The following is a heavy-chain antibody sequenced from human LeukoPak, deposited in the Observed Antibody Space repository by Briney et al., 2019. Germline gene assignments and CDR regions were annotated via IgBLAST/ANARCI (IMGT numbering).Heavy chain of an antibody. CDR1: GYTFTSYG. V-gene: IGHV1-18*01. Sequence: ASVKVSCKASGYTFTSYGISWVRQAPGQGLEWMGWISAYNGNTNYAQKLQGRVTMTTDTSTSTAYMELRSLRSDDTAVYYCARVSRTTVTTPPFDYWGQGTLVTVPS. CDR3: ARVSRTTVTTPPFDY. J-gene: IGHJ4*02. CDR2: ISAYNGNT. D-gene: IGHD4-17*01.